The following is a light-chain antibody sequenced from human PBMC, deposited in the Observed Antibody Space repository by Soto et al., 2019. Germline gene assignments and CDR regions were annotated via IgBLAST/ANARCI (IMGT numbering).Light chain of an antibody. V-gene: IGLV1-40*01. CDR2: GHS. CDR1: RSNIGAGHD. CDR3: QSYDSSLRV. Sequence: QSVLTQPPSVSGAPGQRVTISCTGSRSNIGAGHDVHRYQQVPGTAPKLLIYGHSKRPSGVSDRFSGSTSGYSASLVITGLQAEDEADYYCQSYDSSLRVFGGGTKLTVL. J-gene: IGLJ2*01.